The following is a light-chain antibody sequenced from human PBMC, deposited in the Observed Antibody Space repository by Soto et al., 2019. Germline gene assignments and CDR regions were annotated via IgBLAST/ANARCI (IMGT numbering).Light chain of an antibody. CDR1: QSVRSS. CDR2: DAS. V-gene: IGKV3-11*01. J-gene: IGKJ4*01. Sequence: EIVLTQSPATLTLSPGDRATLSCRASQSVRSSLAWYQQKPGQAPRLLIYDASKRATGIPARFSGSASGTDFPLTISRQQPGDFAVYYCQQRSDWPPELTFGGGTKVEIK. CDR3: QQRSDWPPELT.